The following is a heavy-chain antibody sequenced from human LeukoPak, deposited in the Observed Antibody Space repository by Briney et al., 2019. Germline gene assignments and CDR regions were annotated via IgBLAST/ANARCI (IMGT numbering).Heavy chain of an antibody. Sequence: GASVKVSCKASGYTFTSYDINWVRQATGQGLKWMGWMNPNSGNTGYAQKFQGRVTITRNTSISTAYMELSSLRSEDTAVYYCARVPIAVAGTGYYFDYWGQGTLVTVSS. J-gene: IGHJ4*02. D-gene: IGHD6-19*01. V-gene: IGHV1-8*03. CDR1: GYTFTSYD. CDR2: MNPNSGNT. CDR3: ARVPIAVAGTGYYFDY.